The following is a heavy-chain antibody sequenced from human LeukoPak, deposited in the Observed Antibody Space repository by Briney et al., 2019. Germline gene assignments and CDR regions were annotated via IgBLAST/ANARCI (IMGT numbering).Heavy chain of an antibody. V-gene: IGHV3-30*01. CDR3: ARDNNWNLRILPKRYNWFDP. J-gene: IGHJ5*02. CDR1: GFTFSSYA. Sequence: GGSLRLSCAASGFTFSSYAMHWVRQAPGKGLEWVAAISYDGSNKYYADSVKGRFTISRDNSKNTLYLQMNSLRAEDTAVYYCARDNNWNLRILPKRYNWFDPWGQGTLVTVSS. CDR2: ISYDGSNK. D-gene: IGHD1-7*01.